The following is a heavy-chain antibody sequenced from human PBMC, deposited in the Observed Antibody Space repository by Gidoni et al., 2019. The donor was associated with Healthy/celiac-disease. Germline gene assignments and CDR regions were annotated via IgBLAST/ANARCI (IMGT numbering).Heavy chain of an antibody. J-gene: IGHJ4*02. Sequence: EVQLVESGGGLVKPGGSLRLSCAASGFTFSSYSMNWVRQAPGKGLEWVSSISSSSSYIYYADSVKGRFTISRDNAKNSLYLQMNSLRAEDTAVYYCARDNPGYYYGSGRRLTGGVYWGQGTLVTVSS. CDR2: ISSSSSYI. CDR3: ARDNPGYYYGSGRRLTGGVY. D-gene: IGHD3-10*01. V-gene: IGHV3-21*01. CDR1: GFTFSSYS.